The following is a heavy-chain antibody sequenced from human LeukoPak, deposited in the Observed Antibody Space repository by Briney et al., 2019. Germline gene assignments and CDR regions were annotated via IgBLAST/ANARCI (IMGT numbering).Heavy chain of an antibody. D-gene: IGHD5-12*01. J-gene: IGHJ4*02. CDR1: GGSISNYW. Sequence: SETLSLTCTVSGGSISNYWWSWIRQPPGKGLEWIGYVFDSGGTNYNPSLKSRVTISVDTSKKQFSLKLSSVTAADTAVYYCARGFDSKSTYFDYWGQGTLVTVSS. CDR2: VFDSGGT. V-gene: IGHV4-59*01. CDR3: ARGFDSKSTYFDY.